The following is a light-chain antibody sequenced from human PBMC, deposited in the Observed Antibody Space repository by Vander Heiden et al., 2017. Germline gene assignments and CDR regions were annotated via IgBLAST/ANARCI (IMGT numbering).Light chain of an antibody. Sequence: DIVMTQSPDSLAVSLGERATINCRSSQSVLHSSNNKNYLAWYQQKPGQPPKLLIYWASTRESGVPDRFSGSGSGTDFTLTISSLQAEDVAVYYCQQYYNLPVTFGPVTTVDIK. J-gene: IGKJ3*01. CDR2: WAS. V-gene: IGKV4-1*01. CDR3: QQYYNLPVT. CDR1: QSVLHSSNNKNY.